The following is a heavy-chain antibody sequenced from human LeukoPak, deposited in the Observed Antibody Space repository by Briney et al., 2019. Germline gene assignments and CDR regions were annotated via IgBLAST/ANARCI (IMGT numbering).Heavy chain of an antibody. J-gene: IGHJ6*03. D-gene: IGHD3-16*01. V-gene: IGHV4-34*01. CDR1: GGSFSGYY. Sequence: PSETLSLTCAVYGGSFSGYYWSWVRQPPGKGLEWIGEINHSGSTNYNPSLKSRVTISVDTSKNQFSLKLTSVTAADTAVYSCARAPGGRRAYYMDVWGKGTTVTISS. CDR3: ARAPGGRRAYYMDV. CDR2: INHSGST.